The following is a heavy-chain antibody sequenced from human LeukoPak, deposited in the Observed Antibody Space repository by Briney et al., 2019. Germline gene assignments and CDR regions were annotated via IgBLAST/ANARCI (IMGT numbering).Heavy chain of an antibody. Sequence: GSLRLSCSGSGFIFSLYSMHWVRPARGRGVEYVSAISKNGGTTYYADSVKGRFTISRDNSKNTLFLQMNSLRPEGTALYYCLKKSGSFDDFWGRGTRVTVSS. CDR1: GFIFSLYS. CDR3: LKKSGSFDDF. J-gene: IGHJ4*02. CDR2: ISKNGGTT. D-gene: IGHD5-12*01. V-gene: IGHV3-64D*06.